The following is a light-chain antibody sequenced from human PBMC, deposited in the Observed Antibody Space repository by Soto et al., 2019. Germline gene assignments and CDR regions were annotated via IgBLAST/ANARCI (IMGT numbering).Light chain of an antibody. Sequence: EIVLTQSPGTLSLSPGERGTLSCRASQSVSSSYLAWYQQKPGQAPRLLIYGASSRATGIPDRFSGSGSGTDFTLTISRLEADDFALYYCQQSGSSLWTFGQGTKVEIK. CDR3: QQSGSSLWT. CDR1: QSVSSSY. J-gene: IGKJ1*01. V-gene: IGKV3-20*01. CDR2: GAS.